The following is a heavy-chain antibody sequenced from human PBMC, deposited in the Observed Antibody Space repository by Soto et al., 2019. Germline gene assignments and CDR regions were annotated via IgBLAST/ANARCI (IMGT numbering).Heavy chain of an antibody. J-gene: IGHJ4*02. Sequence: QAQVVQSGAEVRKPGSSVKLSCKASEGTFNSYAIAWVRQAPGQGLEWMGGIIPYYNTLNYAQKFQDRVTITADDSANTVYMELSSLRSDDTAVYFCASGASRWYPYFFDSCAQGTLVTVSS. V-gene: IGHV1-69*01. D-gene: IGHD6-13*01. CDR1: EGTFNSYA. CDR2: IIPYYNTL. CDR3: ASGASRWYPYFFDS.